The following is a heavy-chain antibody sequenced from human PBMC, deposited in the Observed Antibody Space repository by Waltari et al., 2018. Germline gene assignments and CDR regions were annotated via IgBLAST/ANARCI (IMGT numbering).Heavy chain of an antibody. V-gene: IGHV4-4*09. J-gene: IGHJ4*02. CDR3: ARARRYCSGGSCSPAFDY. CDR1: GGSISSYY. D-gene: IGHD2-15*01. CDR2: IYTSGST. Sequence: QVQLQESGPGLVKPSETLSLTCTVSGGSISSYYWSWLRQPPGKGLEWIGYIYTSGSTNYNPSLKSRVTISVDTSKNQFSLKLSSVTAADTAVYYCARARRYCSGGSCSPAFDYWGQGTLVTVSS.